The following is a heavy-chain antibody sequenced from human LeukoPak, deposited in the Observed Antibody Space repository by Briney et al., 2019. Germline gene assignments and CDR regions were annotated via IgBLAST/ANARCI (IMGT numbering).Heavy chain of an antibody. CDR3: ARDGPDDIVVVPAAIRRFDY. V-gene: IGHV3-21*01. D-gene: IGHD2-2*02. CDR1: GFTISSYS. J-gene: IGHJ4*02. CDR2: IRSSSSYI. Sequence: PGGPLRLSCAASGFTISSYSMNWVRQAPGKGLEWVSSIRSSSSYIYYADSVKGRFTISRDNAKNSLYLQMNSLRAEDTAVYYCARDGPDDIVVVPAAIRRFDYWGQGTLVTVSS.